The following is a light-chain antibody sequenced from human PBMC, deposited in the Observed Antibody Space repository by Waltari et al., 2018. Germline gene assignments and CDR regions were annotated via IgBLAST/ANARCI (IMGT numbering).Light chain of an antibody. V-gene: IGKV4-1*01. Sequence: DIVMTQSPESLAVSLGERANISCKTSESVLYSSNNKNHLAWYQQKPGQPPRLLLYWASTRESGVPDRFIGSWSETDFTLTVTSLQDEDVAVYYCQQYYNTPLTFGGGTKVEVK. CDR1: ESVLYSSNNKNH. J-gene: IGKJ4*01. CDR2: WAS. CDR3: QQYYNTPLT.